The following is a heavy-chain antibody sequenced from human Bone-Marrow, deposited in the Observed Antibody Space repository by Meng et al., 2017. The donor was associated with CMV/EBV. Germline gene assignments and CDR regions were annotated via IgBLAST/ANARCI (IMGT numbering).Heavy chain of an antibody. V-gene: IGHV3-30*02. CDR3: AKDRFLEWLLGSYFDY. Sequence: GESLKISCAASGFTFSSYGMHWVRQAPGKGLEWVAFIRYDGSNKYYADSVKGRFTISRDNSKNTLYLQMNSLRAEDTAVYYCAKDRFLEWLLGSYFDYWGQGTPVTVSS. CDR2: IRYDGSNK. D-gene: IGHD3-3*01. J-gene: IGHJ4*02. CDR1: GFTFSSYG.